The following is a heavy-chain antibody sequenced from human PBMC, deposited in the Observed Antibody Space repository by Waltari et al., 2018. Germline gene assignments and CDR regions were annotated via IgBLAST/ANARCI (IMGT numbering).Heavy chain of an antibody. CDR1: GYTLTELS. J-gene: IGHJ3*02. V-gene: IGHV1-24*01. CDR2: VDPEDGET. CDR3: ATPSEMATIENDPHDAFDI. Sequence: QVQLVQSGAEVKKPGASVKVSCKVSGYTLTELSMHWVRQAPGKGLEWMGGVDPEDGETIYAQKFQGRVTMTEDTSTDTAYMELSSLRSEDTAVYYCATPSEMATIENDPHDAFDIWGQGTMVTVSS. D-gene: IGHD5-12*01.